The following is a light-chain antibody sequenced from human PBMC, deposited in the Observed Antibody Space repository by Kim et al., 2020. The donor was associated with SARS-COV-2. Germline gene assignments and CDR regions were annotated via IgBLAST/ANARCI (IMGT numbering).Light chain of an antibody. J-gene: IGKJ1*01. V-gene: IGKV3-15*01. CDR1: QSVSSN. CDR3: QQYNNWPPGS. Sequence: EMVVTQSPATLSVSPGEGATLSCRASQSVSSNLAWYQHKPGQAPSLLIYGASTRATGVPARFSGSGSGTEFTLTISSLQSEDFAVYYCQQYNNWPPGSFGQGTKVDIK. CDR2: GAS.